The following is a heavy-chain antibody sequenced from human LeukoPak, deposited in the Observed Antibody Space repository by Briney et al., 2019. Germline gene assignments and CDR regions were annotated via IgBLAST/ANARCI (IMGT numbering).Heavy chain of an antibody. D-gene: IGHD3-22*01. V-gene: IGHV1-8*01. CDR3: ARDATYSSGYEYYFDY. CDR2: MNPNSGNT. J-gene: IGHJ4*02. Sequence: GASVKVSCKASGYTFTSYDINWVQQATGQGLEWMGWMNPNSGNTGYAQKFQGRVTMTRDTSISTAYMELSRLRSDDTAVYYCARDATYSSGYEYYFDYWGQGTLVTVSS. CDR1: GYTFTSYD.